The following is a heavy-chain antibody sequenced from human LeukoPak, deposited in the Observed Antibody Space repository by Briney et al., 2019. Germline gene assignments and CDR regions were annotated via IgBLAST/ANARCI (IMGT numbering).Heavy chain of an antibody. CDR3: ARDKQLDWAHYYYYYMDV. J-gene: IGHJ6*03. CDR2: INPDSGGT. Sequence: GASVTVSCKTSGYTFTAHDIFWVRQAPGHGLEWIASINPDSGGTNYAQKFQGRVTMTRNTSINTAYMELSRLRSDDTAVYYCARDKQLDWAHYYYYYMDVWGKGTTVTVSS. D-gene: IGHD1-1*01. V-gene: IGHV1-2*02. CDR1: GYTFTAHD.